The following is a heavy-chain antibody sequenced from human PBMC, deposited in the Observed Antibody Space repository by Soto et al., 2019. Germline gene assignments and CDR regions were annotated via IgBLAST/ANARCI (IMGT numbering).Heavy chain of an antibody. CDR2: INHSGST. D-gene: IGHD6-13*01. Sequence: SETLSLTCAVYGGSFSGYYWSWIRQPPGKGLEWIGEINHSGSTNYNPSLKSRVTISVDTSKNQFSLKLSSVTAADTAVYYCARGSKRYSSSWYGPGFDYYGMDVWGQGTTVTVSS. CDR3: ARGSKRYSSSWYGPGFDYYGMDV. J-gene: IGHJ6*02. V-gene: IGHV4-34*01. CDR1: GGSFSGYY.